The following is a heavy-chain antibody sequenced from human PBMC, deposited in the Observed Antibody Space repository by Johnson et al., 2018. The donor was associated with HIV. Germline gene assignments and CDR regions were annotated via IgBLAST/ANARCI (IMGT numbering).Heavy chain of an antibody. CDR3: AKDGGYSIPWSAFDI. Sequence: VQLVESGGGLVQPGGSLRLSCAASGFTFSSYAMHWVRQAPGKGLEYVSAISSNGGSTYYANSVKGRFTISRDNSKNTLYLQMGSLRAEDMAVYYCAKDGGYSIPWSAFDIWGQGTMVTVSS. CDR2: ISSNGGST. CDR1: GFTFSSYA. D-gene: IGHD6-13*01. V-gene: IGHV3-64*01. J-gene: IGHJ3*02.